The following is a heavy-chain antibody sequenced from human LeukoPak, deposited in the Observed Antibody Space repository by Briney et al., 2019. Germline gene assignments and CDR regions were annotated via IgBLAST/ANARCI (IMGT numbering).Heavy chain of an antibody. J-gene: IGHJ5*02. V-gene: IGHV4-59*01. D-gene: IGHD3-3*01. CDR1: GGSISSYY. Sequence: PSETLSLTCTVSGGSISSYYWSWIRQPPGKGLEWIGYIYYSGSTNYNPSLESRVTISVDTSKNQFSLKLSSVTAADTAVYYCARGSDDFWSGYQNWFDPWGQGTLVTVSS. CDR2: IYYSGST. CDR3: ARGSDDFWSGYQNWFDP.